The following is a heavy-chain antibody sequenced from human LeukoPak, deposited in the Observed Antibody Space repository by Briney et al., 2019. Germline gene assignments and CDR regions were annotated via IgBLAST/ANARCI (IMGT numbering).Heavy chain of an antibody. CDR2: INWHGGST. CDR3: AKGWWFDP. CDR1: GFTFDDYD. V-gene: IGHV3-20*04. Sequence: GGSLRLSCAASGFTFDDYDMSWVRQAPGKGLEWVSGINWHGGSTGYADSVKGRFTISRDNAKNSLYLQMNSLRAEDTALYYCAKGWWFDPWGQGTLVTVSS. J-gene: IGHJ5*02.